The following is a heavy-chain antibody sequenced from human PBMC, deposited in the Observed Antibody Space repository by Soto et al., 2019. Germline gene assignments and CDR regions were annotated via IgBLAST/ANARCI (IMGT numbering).Heavy chain of an antibody. CDR2: ISYDGDNE. V-gene: IGHV3-30*18. J-gene: IGHJ4*02. CDR3: AKDGGPVYCNSPGCSAKHFDY. CDR1: GFTFGHYA. Sequence: QVQWEESGGGVVQPGRSLRLSCAASGFTFGHYAMHWVRQAPGKGLEWLAIISYDGDNEYYAGSVRGRFTISRDNSKNTLYLQTNNLRHEDTAVYHCAKDGGPVYCNSPGCSAKHFDYWGQGTLVTVSS. D-gene: IGHD2-2*01.